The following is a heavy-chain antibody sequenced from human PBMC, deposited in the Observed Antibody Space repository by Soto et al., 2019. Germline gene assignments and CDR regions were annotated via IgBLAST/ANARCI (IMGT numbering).Heavy chain of an antibody. CDR1: GGSVSSGSYY. D-gene: IGHD6-6*01. V-gene: IGHV4-61*03. CDR3: ARGSYSSSPWAFDY. CDR2: IYYSGST. J-gene: IGHJ4*02. Sequence: QVQMQESGPGLVKTSETLSLTCTVSGGSVSSGSYYWSWIRQPPGTGLEWIGYIYYSGSTNYNPSLKSRVTISVDTSKKHFSLKLRSVTAADTAVYYCARGSYSSSPWAFDYWGKGTLVTVSS.